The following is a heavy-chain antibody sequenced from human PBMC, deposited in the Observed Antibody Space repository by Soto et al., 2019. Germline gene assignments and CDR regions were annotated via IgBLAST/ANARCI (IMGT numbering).Heavy chain of an antibody. V-gene: IGHV4-34*01. J-gene: IGHJ6*02. CDR1: GGSFSAYY. Sequence: PSETLSLTCAVYGGSFSAYYWSWVRQPPGKGLEWIGEIIHSESTKYNPSLKSRVTISVDTSKNQFSLKVSSVTAAYTAVNYCARGASVLRFLEWSTWHYYYYGMDVWGQGTTVTVSS. CDR2: IIHSEST. CDR3: ARGASVLRFLEWSTWHYYYYGMDV. D-gene: IGHD3-3*01.